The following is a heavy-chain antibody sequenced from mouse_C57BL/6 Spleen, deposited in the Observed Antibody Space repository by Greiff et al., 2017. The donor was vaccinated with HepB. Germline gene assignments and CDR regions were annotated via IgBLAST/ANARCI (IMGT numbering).Heavy chain of an antibody. D-gene: IGHD2-4*01. CDR3: ARRGYDYDGDWYFDV. CDR1: GYSFTGYY. CDR2: INPSTGGT. V-gene: IGHV1-42*01. J-gene: IGHJ1*03. Sequence: EVHLVESGPELVKPGASVKISCKASGYSFTGYYMNWVKQSPEKSLEWIGEINPSTGGTTYNQKFKAKATLTVDKSSSTAYMQLKSLTSEDSAVYYCARRGYDYDGDWYFDVWGTGTTVTVSS.